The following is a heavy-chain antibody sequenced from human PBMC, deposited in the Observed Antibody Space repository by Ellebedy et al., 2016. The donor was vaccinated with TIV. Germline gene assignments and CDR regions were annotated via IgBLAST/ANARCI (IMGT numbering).Heavy chain of an antibody. D-gene: IGHD3-16*01. V-gene: IGHV3-48*04. CDR2: ISSSSSTI. J-gene: IGHJ5*02. Sequence: GESLKISCAASGFTFSSYSMNWVRQAPGKGLEWVSYISSSSSTIYYADSVKGRFTISRDNAKNSLYLQMNSLRAEDTAVYYCARGREDLGRNWFDPWGQGTLVTVSS. CDR1: GFTFSSYS. CDR3: ARGREDLGRNWFDP.